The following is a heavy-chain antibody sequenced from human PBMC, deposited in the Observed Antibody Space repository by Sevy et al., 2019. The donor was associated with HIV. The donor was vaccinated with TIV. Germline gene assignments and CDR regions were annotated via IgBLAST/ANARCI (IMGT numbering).Heavy chain of an antibody. CDR1: GCTFNNYA. CDR2: INPMFGSA. Sequence: ASVKVSCKASGCTFNNYAVNWVRQAPGHGLEWMGGINPMFGSANYVQKFQGRVTITADESTSTAYMEVSSLRSDDTAVYYCAKSISWYASFDSWGQGTLVTVSS. J-gene: IGHJ4*02. D-gene: IGHD6-13*01. CDR3: AKSISWYASFDS. V-gene: IGHV1-69*13.